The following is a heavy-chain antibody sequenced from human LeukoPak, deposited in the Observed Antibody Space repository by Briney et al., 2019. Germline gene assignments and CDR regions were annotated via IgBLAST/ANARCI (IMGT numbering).Heavy chain of an antibody. J-gene: IGHJ4*02. CDR2: INPSGGST. Sequence: GASVKVSCKASGYTFTSNHIHWVRQAPGQGLEWMGIINPSGGSTSYAQKFQGRVTMTRDTSTSTVYMELSSLRSEDTAVYYCARGDYGDYSSGGEFDYWGQGTLVIVSS. CDR3: ARGDYGDYSSGGEFDY. V-gene: IGHV1-46*01. D-gene: IGHD4-17*01. CDR1: GYTFTSNH.